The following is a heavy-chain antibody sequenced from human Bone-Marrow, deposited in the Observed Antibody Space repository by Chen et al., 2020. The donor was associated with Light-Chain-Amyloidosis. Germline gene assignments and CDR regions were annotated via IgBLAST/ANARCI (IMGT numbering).Heavy chain of an antibody. V-gene: IGHV3-21*01. Sequence: VQLVESGGGVVQPGGSLRLSCAASGFTFSSYGMTWVRQAPGKGLEWLSSISSNSYKYYADSVKGRFTISRDNAMNSVYLQMNSLRAEDTAIYYCARPTSVWLQLTTGGDFWGQGTLVTVSS. CDR2: ISSNSYK. CDR1: GFTFSSYG. J-gene: IGHJ4*02. CDR3: ARPTSVWLQLTTGGDF. D-gene: IGHD6-19*01.